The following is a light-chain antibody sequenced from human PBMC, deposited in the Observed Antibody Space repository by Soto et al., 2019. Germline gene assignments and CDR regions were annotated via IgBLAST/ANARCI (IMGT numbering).Light chain of an antibody. CDR3: SSYRSSSALYV. CDR1: SSDLGRYNY. CDR2: DVD. V-gene: IGLV2-14*01. Sequence: QSAPSQPASVSGSPGQSITISCTGSSSDLGRYNYVSWFQQHPGKAPKLVIYDVDNRPSGVSDRFSGSKSGNTASLTISGLQADDEADYYCSSYRSSSALYVFGSGTKVTVL. J-gene: IGLJ1*01.